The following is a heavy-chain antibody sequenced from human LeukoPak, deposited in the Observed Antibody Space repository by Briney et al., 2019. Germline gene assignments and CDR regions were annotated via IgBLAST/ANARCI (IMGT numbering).Heavy chain of an antibody. V-gene: IGHV4-4*02. CDR2: IYHSGST. Sequence: SGTLSLTCAVSGGCISSSNWWSWVRQPPGKGLEWIGEIYHSGSTTYNPSLTSRVTISVDKSKNQFSLKLSSVTAADTAVYYCARGSGYDFYYWGQGTLVTVSS. CDR1: GGCISSSNW. D-gene: IGHD5-12*01. J-gene: IGHJ4*02. CDR3: ARGSGYDFYY.